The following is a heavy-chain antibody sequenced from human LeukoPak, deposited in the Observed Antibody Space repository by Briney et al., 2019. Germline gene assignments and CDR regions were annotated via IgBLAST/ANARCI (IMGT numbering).Heavy chain of an antibody. CDR3: ARIENFDWLFDY. CDR2: IYYSGST. D-gene: IGHD3-9*01. V-gene: IGHV4-30-4*01. J-gene: IGHJ4*02. Sequence: SETLSLTCTVSGGSLSSGDYYWSWRRQPPGKGLEWIGYIYYSGSTYYNPSLKSRVTISVDTSKNQFSLKLSSVTAADTAVYYCARIENFDWLFDYWGQGTLVTVSS. CDR1: GGSLSSGDYY.